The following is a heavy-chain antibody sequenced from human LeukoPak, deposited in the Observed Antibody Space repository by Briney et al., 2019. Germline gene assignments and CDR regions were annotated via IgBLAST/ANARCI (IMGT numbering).Heavy chain of an antibody. Sequence: GESLKISCKGSGYSFSSLWIGWVRQMPGKGLEWMGIIYPGDSDTRYSPSFQGRVTISADKSISTAYLQWSSLQASDTAMYYCARGYCSSTSCLPVFDYWGQGTLVTVSS. CDR1: GYSFSSLW. V-gene: IGHV5-51*01. CDR2: IYPGDSDT. J-gene: IGHJ4*02. D-gene: IGHD2-2*01. CDR3: ARGYCSSTSCLPVFDY.